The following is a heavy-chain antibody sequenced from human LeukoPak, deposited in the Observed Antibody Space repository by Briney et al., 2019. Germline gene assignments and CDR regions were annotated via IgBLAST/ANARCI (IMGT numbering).Heavy chain of an antibody. CDR1: GGSISSYY. V-gene: IGHV4-59*01. CDR3: ARGSTYYYDSSGYYFDY. CDR2: IYYSGST. J-gene: IGHJ4*02. D-gene: IGHD3-22*01. Sequence: SETLSLTCTVSGGSISSYYWSWIRQPPGKGLEWIGYIYYSGSTNYNPSLKSRVTISVDTSKNQFSLKLSSVTAADTAVYYCARGSTYYYDSSGYYFDYWGQGTQVTVSS.